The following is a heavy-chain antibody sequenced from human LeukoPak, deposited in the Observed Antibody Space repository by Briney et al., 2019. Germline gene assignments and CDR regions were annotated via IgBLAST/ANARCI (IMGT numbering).Heavy chain of an antibody. CDR2: ISRGGSTI. V-gene: IGHV3-11*01. CDR1: GFTFSDYY. Sequence: GGSLRLSCAASGFTFSDYYMTWIRQAPGKGLEWVSYISRGGSTISYADSVKGRFTISRDNAKNSLYLQMNSLRVEDTAVYYCARSYSSSWYGDYWGQGSLVTVSS. D-gene: IGHD6-13*01. J-gene: IGHJ4*02. CDR3: ARSYSSSWYGDY.